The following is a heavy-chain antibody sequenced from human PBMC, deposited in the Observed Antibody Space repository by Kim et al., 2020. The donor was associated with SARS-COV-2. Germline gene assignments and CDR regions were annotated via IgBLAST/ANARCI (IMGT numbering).Heavy chain of an antibody. D-gene: IGHD2-15*01. V-gene: IGHV3-30*18. J-gene: IGHJ6*02. CDR1: GFTFSSYG. CDR3: AKGNVVVAATHNYYYGMDV. Sequence: GGSLRLSCAASGFTFSSYGMHWVRQAPGKGLEWVAVISYDGSNKYYADSVKGRFTISRDNSKNTLYLQMNSLRAEDTAVYYCAKGNVVVAATHNYYYGMDVWGQGTTVTVSS. CDR2: ISYDGSNK.